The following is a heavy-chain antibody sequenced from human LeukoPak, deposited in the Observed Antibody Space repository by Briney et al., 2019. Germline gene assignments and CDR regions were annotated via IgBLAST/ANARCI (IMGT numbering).Heavy chain of an antibody. V-gene: IGHV4-34*01. CDR3: ARDGYGGNDGGY. J-gene: IGHJ4*02. CDR2: INHSGST. D-gene: IGHD4-23*01. CDR1: GGSFSGYY. Sequence: SETLSLTCAVYGGSFSGYYWSWIRQPPGKGLEWIGEINHSGSTNYNPSLKSRVTISVDTPKNQFSLKLSSVTAADTAVYYCARDGYGGNDGGYWGQGTLVTVSS.